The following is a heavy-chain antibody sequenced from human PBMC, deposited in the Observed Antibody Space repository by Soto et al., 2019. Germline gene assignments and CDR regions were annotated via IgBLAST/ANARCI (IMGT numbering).Heavy chain of an antibody. CDR2: IIPILGIA. Sequence: GSSVKGACKTAGCTFSSYTSSCGLQAPGQGLEWMGRIIPILGIANYAQKFQGRVTITADTSKNQVVLTMSNMDPVDTATYYCAHLLWLQWTGFDPWGQGTLVTVSS. J-gene: IGHJ5*02. CDR3: AHLLWLQWTGFDP. D-gene: IGHD3-10*01. V-gene: IGHV1-69*02. CDR1: GCTFSSYT.